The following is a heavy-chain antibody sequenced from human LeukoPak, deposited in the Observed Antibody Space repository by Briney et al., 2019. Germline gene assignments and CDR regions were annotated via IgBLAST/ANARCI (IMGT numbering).Heavy chain of an antibody. CDR1: GYTFTCYY. CDR2: INPNSGGT. D-gene: IGHD3-16*02. CDR3: ASLGLRLGELSPLL. J-gene: IGHJ4*02. V-gene: IGHV1-2*02. Sequence: ASVKVSCKASGYTFTCYYMHWVRQAPGQGREWMGWINPNSGGTNYAQKFQGRVTMTRDTSISTAYMELSRLRSDDTAVYYCASLGLRLGELSPLLWGQGTLVTVSS.